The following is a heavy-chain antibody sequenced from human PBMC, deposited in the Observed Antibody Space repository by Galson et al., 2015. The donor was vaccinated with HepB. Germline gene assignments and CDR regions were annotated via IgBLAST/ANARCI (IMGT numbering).Heavy chain of an antibody. CDR1: GFTFSHFG. D-gene: IGHD7-27*01. CDR3: ARDRGGITGDVGYFDL. CDR2: ISFDGSHE. Sequence: SLRLSCAVSGFTFSHFGMHWVRQAPGKGPEWVAVISFDGSHEDYGDSVKGRFTISRDNSKNTLYLQMNSLRPEDTAVYYCARDRGGITGDVGYFDLWGRGALVTVSS. J-gene: IGHJ2*01. V-gene: IGHV3-30*03.